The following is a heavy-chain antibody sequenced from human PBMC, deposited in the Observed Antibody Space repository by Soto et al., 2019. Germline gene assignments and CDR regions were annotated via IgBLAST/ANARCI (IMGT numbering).Heavy chain of an antibody. CDR1: GGTFSSYT. CDR3: ARERGLIVVVVAAPGYAFDI. CDR2: IIPILGIA. V-gene: IGHV1-69*08. D-gene: IGHD2-15*01. J-gene: IGHJ3*02. Sequence: QVQLVQSGAEVKKPGSSVKVSCKASGGTFSSYTISWVRQAPGQGLEWMGRIIPILGIANYAQKFQGRVTITADKSTSTAYMELSSLRSEDTAVYYCARERGLIVVVVAAPGYAFDICGQGTMVTVSS.